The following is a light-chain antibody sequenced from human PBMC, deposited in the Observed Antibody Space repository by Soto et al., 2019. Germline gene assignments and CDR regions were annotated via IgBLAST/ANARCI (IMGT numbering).Light chain of an antibody. V-gene: IGLV1-40*01. CDR1: SSNVGPGDA. CDR3: ATWDDRLSGVV. CDR2: ADN. J-gene: IGLJ2*01. Sequence: QSVLTQPPSVSGAPGQRVTISCTGASSNVGPGDAVHWYQHLPGTAPKLLIYADNIRPSGVPDRFSASKSGTSASLAISGLRSEDEADYFCATWDDRLSGVVFGGGTKVTVL.